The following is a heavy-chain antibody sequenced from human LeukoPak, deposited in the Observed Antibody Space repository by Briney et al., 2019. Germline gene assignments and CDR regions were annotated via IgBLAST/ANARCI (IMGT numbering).Heavy chain of an antibody. CDR1: GLTFSNSW. Sequence: SLRLSCEASGLTFSNSWMHWVRQIPGKGLVWVSRMYGDMRDISYADSVKGRFTISRDNAKNTVYLQMNSLRGEDTAVYYCARDLGLRGSTWGQGTLVTVSS. CDR2: MYGDMRDI. D-gene: IGHD5-12*01. CDR3: ARDLGLRGST. V-gene: IGHV3-74*01. J-gene: IGHJ5*02.